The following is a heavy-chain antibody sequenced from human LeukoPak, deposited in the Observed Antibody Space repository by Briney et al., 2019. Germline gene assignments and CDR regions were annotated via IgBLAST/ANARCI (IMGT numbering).Heavy chain of an antibody. CDR1: GFTFSNYG. D-gene: IGHD4-23*01. V-gene: IGHV3-30*02. CDR3: ARDFRASVVTAGPDY. Sequence: PGGSLRLSCAASGFTFSNYGMHWVRQAPGKGLEWVSFIRYDGTNTYYTDSVKGRFTISRDDSNNALYLQMNSLRAEDTAIYYCARDFRASVVTAGPDYWGQGTLVTVSS. CDR2: IRYDGTNT. J-gene: IGHJ4*02.